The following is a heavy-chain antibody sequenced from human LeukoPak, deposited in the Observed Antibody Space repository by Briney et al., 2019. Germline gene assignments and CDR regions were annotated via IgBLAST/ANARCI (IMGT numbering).Heavy chain of an antibody. V-gene: IGHV1-8*01. D-gene: IGHD3/OR15-3a*01. CDR1: GYTFTSYD. J-gene: IGHJ4*02. Sequence: ASVKVSCKASGYTFTSYDINWVRQATGQGLEWMGWMNPGSGNTGYAQKFQGRVTMTRNTSISTVYMEVSGLSSEDTAVYYCTRGGIIILGVATVVDYWGQGTLVTVSS. CDR3: TRGGIIILGVATVVDY. CDR2: MNPGSGNT.